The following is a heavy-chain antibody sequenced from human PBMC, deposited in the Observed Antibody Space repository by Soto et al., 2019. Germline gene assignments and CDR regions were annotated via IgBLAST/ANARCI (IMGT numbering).Heavy chain of an antibody. CDR2: ASGSGAST. J-gene: IGHJ4*02. CDR1: GFTFTNYA. V-gene: IGHV3-23*01. D-gene: IGHD3-10*01. CDR3: AKVAVRGVVVSNFDS. Sequence: GGSLRLSCGASGFTFTNYAMSWVRQAPGKGLEWASTASGSGASTYYADSVKGRFTISRDNSKNTLYLQMKSLRIEDTAVYYCAKVAVRGVVVSNFDSWGQGTLVTVSS.